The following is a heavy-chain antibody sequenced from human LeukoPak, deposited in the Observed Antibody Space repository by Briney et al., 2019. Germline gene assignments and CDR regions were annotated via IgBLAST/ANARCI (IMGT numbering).Heavy chain of an antibody. Sequence: GGSLRLSCAASGFTFSSYAMHWVRQAPGKRLEYVSAISSNGGSTYYANSVKGRFTISRDNSKNTLYLQMGSLRAEDMAVYYCARQVSGYDDYWGQGTLVTVSS. CDR3: ARQVSGYDDY. D-gene: IGHD5-12*01. CDR2: ISSNGGST. CDR1: GFTFSSYA. J-gene: IGHJ4*02. V-gene: IGHV3-64*01.